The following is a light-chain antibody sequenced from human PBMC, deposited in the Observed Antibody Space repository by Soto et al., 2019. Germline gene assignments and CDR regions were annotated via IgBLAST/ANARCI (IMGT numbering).Light chain of an antibody. CDR3: QQYGSSST. Sequence: EIVMTQSPATLSVSPGERATLSCRASQSVSSNLAWYQQKPGQAPRLLIYGVSTRATGIPARFSGSGSGTEFTLTISSLQSEDFAVYYCQQYGSSSTFGQGTRLEIK. CDR1: QSVSSN. CDR2: GVS. J-gene: IGKJ5*01. V-gene: IGKV3-15*01.